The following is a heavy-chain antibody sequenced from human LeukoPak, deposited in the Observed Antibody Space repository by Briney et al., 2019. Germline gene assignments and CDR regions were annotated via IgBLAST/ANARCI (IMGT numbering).Heavy chain of an antibody. V-gene: IGHV1-2*02. D-gene: IGHD3-10*01. J-gene: IGHJ5*02. CDR2: INPNSGGT. Sequence: ASVKVSCKASGYTFTGYYMHWVRQAPGQGLEWMVWINPNSGGTNYAQKFQGRVTMTRDTSISTAYMELSRLRSDDTAVYYCARDQTGYYYGSGSSANWFDRWGQGTLVTVSS. CDR1: GYTFTGYY. CDR3: ARDQTGYYYGSGSSANWFDR.